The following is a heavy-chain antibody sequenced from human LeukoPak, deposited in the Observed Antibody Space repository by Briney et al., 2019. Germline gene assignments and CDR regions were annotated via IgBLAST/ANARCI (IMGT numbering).Heavy chain of an antibody. V-gene: IGHV4-59*01. J-gene: IGHJ5*02. CDR1: GGSISGYY. CDR2: IYYSGST. D-gene: IGHD5-18*01. Sequence: SETLSLTCTVSGGSISGYYWSWIRQPPGKGLEWIGYIYYSGSTNYNPSLKSRVTISVDTSKNQFSLKLSSVTAADTAVYYCARALSDTAMARGWFDPWGQGTLVTVSS. CDR3: ARALSDTAMARGWFDP.